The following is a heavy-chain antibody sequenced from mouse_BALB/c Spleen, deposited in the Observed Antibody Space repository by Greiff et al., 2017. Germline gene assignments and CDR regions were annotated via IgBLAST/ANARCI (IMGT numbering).Heavy chain of an antibody. V-gene: IGHV3-6*02. J-gene: IGHJ1*01. D-gene: IGHD1-1*01. CDR2: ISYDGSN. Sequence: ESGPGLVKPSQSLSLTCSVTGYSITSGYYWNWIRQFPGNQLEWMGYISYDGSNNYNPSLTNLISITRDTSKNQFFLKLNSVTTEDTATYYCARVYGSSYGWYFDVWGAGTTVTVSS. CDR1: GYSITSGYY. CDR3: ARVYGSSYGWYFDV.